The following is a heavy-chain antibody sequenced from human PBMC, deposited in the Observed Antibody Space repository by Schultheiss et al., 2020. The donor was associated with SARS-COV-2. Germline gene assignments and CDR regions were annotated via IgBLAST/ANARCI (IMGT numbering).Heavy chain of an antibody. CDR1: GFTFSSYS. V-gene: IGHV3-53*01. Sequence: GGSLRLSCAASGFTFSSYSMNWVRQAPGKGLEWVSVIYSGGSTYYADSVKGRFTISRDNSKNTAYLQMNSLKTEDTAVYYCTRLVRGVTYYYGMDVWGQGTTVTVSS. J-gene: IGHJ6*02. CDR3: TRLVRGVTYYYGMDV. CDR2: IYSGGST. D-gene: IGHD3-10*01.